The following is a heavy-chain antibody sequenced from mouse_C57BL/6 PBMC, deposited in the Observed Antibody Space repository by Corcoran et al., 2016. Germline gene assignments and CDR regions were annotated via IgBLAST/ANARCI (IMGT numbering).Heavy chain of an antibody. CDR2: IYPGDGDT. Sequence: QVQLQQSGAELVKPGASVKISCKASGYAFSSYWMNWVKQRPGKGLEWIGQIYPGDGDTNYNGKFKGKATLTADKSSSTAYMQLSSLTSEDSAVYFCASCGFYGNYYFDYWGQGTTLTVSS. V-gene: IGHV1-80*01. D-gene: IGHD2-1*01. CDR3: ASCGFYGNYYFDY. CDR1: GYAFSSYW. J-gene: IGHJ2*01.